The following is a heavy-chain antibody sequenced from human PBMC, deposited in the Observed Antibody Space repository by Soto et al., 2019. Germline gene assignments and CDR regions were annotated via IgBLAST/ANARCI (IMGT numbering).Heavy chain of an antibody. J-gene: IGHJ4*02. D-gene: IGHD6-13*01. Sequence: GGSLRLSCAASGFTFSSYAMSWVRQAPGKGLQWVSIISGSGGSTYYADSVKGRFTISRDNSKNTLFLQMNSLRAEDTGVYYCAKDLDISSWATPFDYLGQGTLVTVSS. V-gene: IGHV3-23*01. CDR1: GFTFSSYA. CDR3: AKDLDISSWATPFDY. CDR2: ISGSGGST.